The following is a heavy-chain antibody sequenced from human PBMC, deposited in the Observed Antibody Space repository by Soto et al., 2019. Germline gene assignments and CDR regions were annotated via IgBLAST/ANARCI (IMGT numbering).Heavy chain of an antibody. CDR1: GFTFTSSA. Sequence: SVKVSCKASGFTFTSSAVQWVRQARGQRLEWIGWIVVGSGNTNYAQKFQERVTITRDMSTSTAYMELSSLRSEDTAVYYCAAGPTVYCSGDCYPGPGDYWGQGTLVTRLL. CDR3: AAGPTVYCSGDCYPGPGDY. CDR2: IVVGSGNT. J-gene: IGHJ4*02. D-gene: IGHD2-21*02. V-gene: IGHV1-58*01.